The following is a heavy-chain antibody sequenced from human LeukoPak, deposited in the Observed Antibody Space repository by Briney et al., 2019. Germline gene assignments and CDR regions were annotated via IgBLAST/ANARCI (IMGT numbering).Heavy chain of an antibody. Sequence: SETLSLTCTVSGGFISSGGYYWSWIRQHPGKGLEWIGYIYYSGSTYYNPSLKSRVTISVDTSKNQFSLKLSSVTAADTAVYYCARVGYSYGYRFDPWGQGTLVTVSS. D-gene: IGHD5-18*01. CDR3: ARVGYSYGYRFDP. V-gene: IGHV4-31*03. CDR2: IYYSGST. CDR1: GGFISSGGYY. J-gene: IGHJ5*02.